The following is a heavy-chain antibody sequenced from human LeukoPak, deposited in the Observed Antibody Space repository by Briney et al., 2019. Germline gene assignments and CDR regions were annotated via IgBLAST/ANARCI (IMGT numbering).Heavy chain of an antibody. J-gene: IGHJ3*02. D-gene: IGHD2-15*01. CDR3: ARGSRTFGVVVVVATAGDAFDI. CDR1: GDSISSSGYY. V-gene: IGHV4-39*01. CDR2: MYSSGNT. Sequence: SETLSLTCTVSGDSISSSGYYWGWIRQPPGKGLEWIGNMYSSGNTYYNPSLKSRVTISVDTSKSQFSLKLSSVTAADTAVYYCARGSRTFGVVVVVATAGDAFDIWGQGTMVTVSS.